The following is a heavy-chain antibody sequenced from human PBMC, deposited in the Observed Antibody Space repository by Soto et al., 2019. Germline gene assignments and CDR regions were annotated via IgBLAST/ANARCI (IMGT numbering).Heavy chain of an antibody. D-gene: IGHD2-2*01. J-gene: IGHJ6*02. V-gene: IGHV4-31*03. CDR1: GGSISSGGYY. CDR2: IYYSGST. Sequence: SETLSLTCTVSGGSISSGGYYWSWIRQHPGKGLEWIGYIYYSGSTYYNPSLKSRVTISVDTSKNQFSLKLSSVTAADTAVYYRARERYCSSTSCYPRNYYYGMDVWGQGTTVTVSS. CDR3: ARERYCSSTSCYPRNYYYGMDV.